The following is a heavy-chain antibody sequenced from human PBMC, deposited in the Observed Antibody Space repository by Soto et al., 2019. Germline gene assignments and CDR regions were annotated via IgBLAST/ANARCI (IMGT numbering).Heavy chain of an antibody. Sequence: LAHIFSNDEKSYSTSLKSRLTISKDTSKSQVVLTMTNMDPVDTATYYCARIPCSGGRCYSFDYWGQGTLVTVSS. CDR2: IFSNDEK. D-gene: IGHD2-15*01. CDR3: ARIPCSGGRCYSFDY. J-gene: IGHJ4*02. V-gene: IGHV2-26*01.